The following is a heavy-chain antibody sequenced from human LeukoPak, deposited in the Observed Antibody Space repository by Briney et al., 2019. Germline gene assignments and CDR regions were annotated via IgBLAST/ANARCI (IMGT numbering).Heavy chain of an antibody. J-gene: IGHJ4*02. CDR1: GYTFTSYA. V-gene: IGHV1-3*01. Sequence: ASVKVSCKASGYTFTSYAMHWVRQASGQRLEWMGWINAGNGNTKYSQKFQGRVTITRDTSASTAYMELSSLRSEDTAVYYCAREAYIDLIRYFDWNPLDYWGQGTLVTVSS. CDR2: INAGNGNT. D-gene: IGHD3-9*01. CDR3: AREAYIDLIRYFDWNPLDY.